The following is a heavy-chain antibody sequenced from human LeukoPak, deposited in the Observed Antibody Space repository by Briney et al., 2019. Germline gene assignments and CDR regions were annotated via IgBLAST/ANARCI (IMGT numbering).Heavy chain of an antibody. CDR1: GGSISISSYY. Sequence: PSETLSLTCTVSGGSISISSYYWGWIRQPPGRGLEWIGYIHSDGSAKYNPSLKSRVTMSVDTSKNQFSLKLSSVTAADTAVYYCARDRGPIIDYWGQGTLVTVSS. V-gene: IGHV4-61*01. D-gene: IGHD3-10*01. CDR2: IHSDGSA. CDR3: ARDRGPIIDY. J-gene: IGHJ4*02.